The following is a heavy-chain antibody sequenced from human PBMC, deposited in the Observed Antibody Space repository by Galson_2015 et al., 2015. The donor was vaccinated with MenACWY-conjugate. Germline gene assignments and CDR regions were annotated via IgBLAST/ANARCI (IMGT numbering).Heavy chain of an antibody. D-gene: IGHD4-17*01. CDR2: ISGSGGST. CDR1: GFTFSSYA. Sequence: SLRLSCAASGFTFSSYAMSWVRQAPGEGLGWVSAISGSGGSTYYADSVKGRFTISRDNSKNTLYLQMNSLRAEDTAVYYCAKGGGTGDYAPHLNYFDYWGQGTLVTVSS. CDR3: AKGGGTGDYAPHLNYFDY. V-gene: IGHV3-23*01. J-gene: IGHJ4*02.